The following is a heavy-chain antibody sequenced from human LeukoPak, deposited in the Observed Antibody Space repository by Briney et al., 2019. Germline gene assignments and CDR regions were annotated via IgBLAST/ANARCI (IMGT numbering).Heavy chain of an antibody. Sequence: PGGSLRLSCAASGFTFSSYDMSWVRQAPGKGLEWVSVITGSGGSTDYADSVKGRFTISRDNSKNTLYLQMGSLRAEDMAVYYCARVGDCDAFDIWGQGTMVTVSS. J-gene: IGHJ3*02. V-gene: IGHV3-23*01. CDR1: GFTFSSYD. CDR2: ITGSGGST. D-gene: IGHD2-21*01. CDR3: ARVGDCDAFDI.